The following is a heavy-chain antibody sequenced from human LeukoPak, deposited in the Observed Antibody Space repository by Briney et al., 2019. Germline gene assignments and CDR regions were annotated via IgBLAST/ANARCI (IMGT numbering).Heavy chain of an antibody. V-gene: IGHV3-49*04. CDR1: GFTFSSYS. D-gene: IGHD2-21*01. Sequence: GGSLRLSCAASGFTFSSYSMNWVRQAPGKGLEWVGFIRSKAYGGTTEYAASAKGRFTISRDDSKSIAYLQMNSLKTEDTAVYYCSCAIWSAADYWGQGTLVTVSS. J-gene: IGHJ4*02. CDR3: SCAIWSAADY. CDR2: IRSKAYGGTT.